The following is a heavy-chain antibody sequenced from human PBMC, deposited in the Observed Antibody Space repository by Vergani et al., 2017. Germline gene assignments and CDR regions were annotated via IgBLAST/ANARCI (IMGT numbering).Heavy chain of an antibody. J-gene: IGHJ3*02. CDR3: AKDMAAADCDAFDI. Sequence: EVQLLESGGGLVQPGRSLRLSCAASGFTFDDYAMHWVRQAPGKGLEWVSGISWNSGSIGYADSVKGRFTISRDNAKNSLYLQMNSLRAEDTALYYCAKDMAAADCDAFDIWGQGTMVTVSS. CDR2: ISWNSGSI. V-gene: IGHV3-9*01. D-gene: IGHD6-13*01. CDR1: GFTFDDYA.